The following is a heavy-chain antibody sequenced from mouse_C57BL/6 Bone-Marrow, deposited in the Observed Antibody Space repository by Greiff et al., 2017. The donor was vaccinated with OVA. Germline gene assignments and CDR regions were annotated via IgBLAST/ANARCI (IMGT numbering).Heavy chain of an antibody. Sequence: EVQGVESGGGLVQPGGSLRLSCAASGFTFTDYYMSWVRQPPGKALAWLGFIRNKANGYTTEYSASVKGLFTISRDNSQSILYLQMNALRAEDSATYYCARYRWLREWYAMDYWGQGTSVTVSS. CDR1: GFTFTDYY. CDR3: ARYRWLREWYAMDY. J-gene: IGHJ4*01. D-gene: IGHD2-2*01. CDR2: IRNKANGYTT. V-gene: IGHV7-3*01.